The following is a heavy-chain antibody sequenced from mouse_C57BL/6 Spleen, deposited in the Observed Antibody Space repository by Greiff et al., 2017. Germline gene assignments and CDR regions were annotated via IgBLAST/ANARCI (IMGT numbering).Heavy chain of an antibody. D-gene: IGHD2-1*01. J-gene: IGHJ4*01. Sequence: EVKLMESGEGLVKPGGSLKLSCAASGFTFSSYAMSWVRQTPEKRLEWVAYISSGGDYIYYADTVKGRFTISRDNARNTLYLQMSSLKSEDTAMYYSTRGGDGNEVYYAMCYWGQEASVTVSS. CDR3: TRGGDGNEVYYAMCY. V-gene: IGHV5-9-1*02. CDR1: GFTFSSYA. CDR2: ISSGGDYI.